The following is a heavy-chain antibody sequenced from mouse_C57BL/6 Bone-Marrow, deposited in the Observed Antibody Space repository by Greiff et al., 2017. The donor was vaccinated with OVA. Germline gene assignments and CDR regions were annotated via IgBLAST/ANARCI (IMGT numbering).Heavy chain of an antibody. D-gene: IGHD1-1*01. CDR1: GYTFTDYN. Sequence: DVQLQESGPELVKPGASVKIPCKASGYTFTDYNMDWVKQSHGKSLEWIGDINPNNGGTIYNQKFKGKATLTVDKSSSTAYMELRSLTSEDTAVYYCARREYYGSSYVNWYFDVWGTGTTVTVSS. CDR2: INPNNGGT. V-gene: IGHV1-18*01. J-gene: IGHJ1*03. CDR3: ARREYYGSSYVNWYFDV.